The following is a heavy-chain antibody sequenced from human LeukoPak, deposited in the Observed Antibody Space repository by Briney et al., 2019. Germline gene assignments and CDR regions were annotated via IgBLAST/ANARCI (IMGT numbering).Heavy chain of an antibody. Sequence: SETLSLTCTVSGGSISSSSYYWGWIRQPPGKGLKWIGSMYYSGRTYYNPSLKSRGTILIDTSKNQFSLRLTSVTAADTAVYYCARVRDSGWFRLFDYWGQGTLVTVSS. J-gene: IGHJ4*02. V-gene: IGHV4-39*07. D-gene: IGHD6-19*01. CDR3: ARVRDSGWFRLFDY. CDR2: MYYSGRT. CDR1: GGSISSSSYY.